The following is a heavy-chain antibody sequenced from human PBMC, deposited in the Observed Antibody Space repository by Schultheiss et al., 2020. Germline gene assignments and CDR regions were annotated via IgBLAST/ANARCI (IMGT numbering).Heavy chain of an antibody. Sequence: GGSLRLSCAASGFTFSDYYMSWIRQAPGKGLEWVSYISSSGSTIYYADSVKGRFTISRDNAKNSLYLQMNSLRAEDTAVYYCARAPGAVTSYYYYGMDVWGQGTTVTVSS. CDR2: ISSSGSTI. D-gene: IGHD4-17*01. CDR1: GFTFSDYY. CDR3: ARAPGAVTSYYYYGMDV. V-gene: IGHV3-11*01. J-gene: IGHJ6*02.